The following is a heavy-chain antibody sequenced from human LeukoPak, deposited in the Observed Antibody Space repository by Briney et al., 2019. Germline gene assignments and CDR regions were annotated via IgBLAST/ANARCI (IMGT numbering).Heavy chain of an antibody. CDR1: GGSFSGYY. V-gene: IGHV4-34*01. CDR3: ARGSTVTSVTFDI. D-gene: IGHD4-17*01. Sequence: PSETLSLTCAVYGGSFSGYYWSWIRPPPGKELEWIGEINHSGRTNYNPSLKSRVTISVDTSKNQFSLKLSSVTAADTAVYYCARGSTVTSVTFDIWGQGTMVTVSS. CDR2: INHSGRT. J-gene: IGHJ3*02.